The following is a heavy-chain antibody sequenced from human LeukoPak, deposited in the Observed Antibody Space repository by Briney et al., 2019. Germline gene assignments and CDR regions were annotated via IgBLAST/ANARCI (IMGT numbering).Heavy chain of an antibody. CDR2: ISPYNGNT. V-gene: IGHV1-18*01. Sequence: GASAKVSCKASGYTFTSYGISWVRQAPGQGLEWMGWISPYNGNTNYAQKLQGRVTMTTDTSTTTAYMELRSLRSDDTAVYYCAKDEVGVIPPHAPDIVAWTHPPSMDWGQGTLVTVSS. D-gene: IGHD5-12*01. CDR1: GYTFTSYG. J-gene: IGHJ4*02. CDR3: AKDEVGVIPPHAPDIVAWTHPPSMD.